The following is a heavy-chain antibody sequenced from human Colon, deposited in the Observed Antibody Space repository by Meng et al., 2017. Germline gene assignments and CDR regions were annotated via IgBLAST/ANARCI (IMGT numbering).Heavy chain of an antibody. CDR3: AREVAGSGIDY. Sequence: QVQLQESGPGLVKPSQTLSRTCSVPGGSISSGDYYWNWIRQPPGKGLEWIGHIYYTGSTNYNPSLKSRVTISVDTSKNQFSLKLSSVTAADTAVYYCAREVAGSGIDYWGQGTLVTVSS. V-gene: IGHV4-30-4*01. D-gene: IGHD6-19*01. CDR2: IYYTGST. CDR1: GGSISSGDYY. J-gene: IGHJ4*02.